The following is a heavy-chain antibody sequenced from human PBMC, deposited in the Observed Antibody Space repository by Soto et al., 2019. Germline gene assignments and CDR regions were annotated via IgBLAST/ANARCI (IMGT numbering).Heavy chain of an antibody. V-gene: IGHV4-59*11. CDR1: GGSISSHY. D-gene: IGHD6-13*01. CDR3: AREYESSPTD. J-gene: IGHJ4*02. Sequence: PSETLSLTCTVSGGSISSHYWSWIRQPPGKGLEWIGYIYYSGSTNYNPSLKSRVTISVDTSKNQFSLKLTSVTAADTAVYYCAREYESSPTDWGQGTLVTVSS. CDR2: IYYSGST.